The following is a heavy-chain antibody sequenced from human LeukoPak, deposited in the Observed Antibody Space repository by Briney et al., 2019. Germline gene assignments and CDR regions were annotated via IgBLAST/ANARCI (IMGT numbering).Heavy chain of an antibody. V-gene: IGHV3-11*01. D-gene: IGHD3-10*01. CDR1: GFTFSDYY. CDR2: ISSSGNTI. J-gene: IGHJ5*02. Sequence: GGSLRLSCAASGFTFSDYYMSWFRQAPGKGLEWVSYISSSGNTIYYADSVKGRFTISRDNAKKSLYLQMNSLRVEDTAVYYCARGGYYGSGNDFRFDPWGQGTLVTVSS. CDR3: ARGGYYGSGNDFRFDP.